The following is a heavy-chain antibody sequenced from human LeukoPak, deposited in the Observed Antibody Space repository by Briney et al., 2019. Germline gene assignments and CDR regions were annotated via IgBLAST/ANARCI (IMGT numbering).Heavy chain of an antibody. CDR2: IKHDGSAK. CDR3: ARDYFKDY. V-gene: IGHV3-7*01. J-gene: IGHJ4*02. D-gene: IGHD2/OR15-2a*01. CDR1: GFTFSNAW. Sequence: GGSLRLSCAASGFTFSNAWMSWVRQAPGKGLEWVAYIKHDGSAKNYVDSVKGRFTISRDNAKNSLYLQMSSLRAEDTAMYYCARDYFKDYWGQGTLVTVSS.